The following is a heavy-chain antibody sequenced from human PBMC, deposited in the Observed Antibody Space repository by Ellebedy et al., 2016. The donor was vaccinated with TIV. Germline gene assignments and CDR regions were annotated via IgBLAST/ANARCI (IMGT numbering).Heavy chain of an antibody. V-gene: IGHV3-7*03. Sequence: PGGSLRLSCAASGFTFSHAWLSWVRQAPGKGLEWVAKIKQDGSEKYYVDSVKGRFTISRDNAKNSLYLQMNSLRAEDTAVYYCARVGYGIAAAGLDYWGQGTLVTVSS. CDR2: IKQDGSEK. D-gene: IGHD6-13*01. CDR1: GFTFSHAW. J-gene: IGHJ4*02. CDR3: ARVGYGIAAAGLDY.